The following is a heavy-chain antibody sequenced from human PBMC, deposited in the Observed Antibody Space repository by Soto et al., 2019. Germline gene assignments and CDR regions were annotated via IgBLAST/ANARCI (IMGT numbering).Heavy chain of an antibody. Sequence: LSLTCTVSDGSVSSGNYYWSWIRQPPGKGLEWIGYIYYSGSTNYNPSLKSRVTISVDTSKNQFSLKLSSVTAADTAVYYCARDTHSGYSYGYSYYYGMDVWGQGTTVTVSS. D-gene: IGHD5-18*01. CDR3: ARDTHSGYSYGYSYYYGMDV. CDR2: IYYSGST. CDR1: DGSVSSGNYY. V-gene: IGHV4-61*01. J-gene: IGHJ6*02.